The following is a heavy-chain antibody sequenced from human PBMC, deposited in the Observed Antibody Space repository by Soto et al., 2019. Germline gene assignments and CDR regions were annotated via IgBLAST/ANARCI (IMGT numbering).Heavy chain of an antibody. D-gene: IGHD3-22*01. J-gene: IGHJ4*02. Sequence: PVGSLRLSCAASGFTFSSYGMHWVRQAPGKGLEWVAVIWYDGSNKYYADSVKGRFTISRDNSKNTLYLQMNSLRAEDTAVYYCARGLPSDSSGYYLPFDYWGQGTLVTVSS. CDR2: IWYDGSNK. V-gene: IGHV3-33*01. CDR1: GFTFSSYG. CDR3: ARGLPSDSSGYYLPFDY.